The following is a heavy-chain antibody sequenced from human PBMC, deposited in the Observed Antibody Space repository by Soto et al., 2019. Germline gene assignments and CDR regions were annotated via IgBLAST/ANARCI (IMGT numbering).Heavy chain of an antibody. D-gene: IGHD6-13*01. V-gene: IGHV3-33*01. J-gene: IGHJ6*02. CDR2: IWYDGSNK. CDR1: GFTFSSYG. Sequence: PGGSLRLSCAASGFTFSSYGMHWVRQAPGKGLEWVAVIWYDGSNKYYADSVKGRFTISRDNSKNTLYLQMNSLRAEDTAVYYCARESAACLLGYYYGMDVWGQGTTVTVSS. CDR3: ARESAACLLGYYYGMDV.